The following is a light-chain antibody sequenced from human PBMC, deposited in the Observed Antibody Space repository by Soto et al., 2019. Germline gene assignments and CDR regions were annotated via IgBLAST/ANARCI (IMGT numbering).Light chain of an antibody. CDR1: TSNIGSNY. CDR2: TDN. V-gene: IGLV1-47*02. J-gene: IGLJ1*01. CDR3: SSYTSRTTYV. Sequence: QSVLTQPPSASGTPGQRVTISCSGSTSNIGSNYVYWYQHLPGTAPKLLIYTDNQRPSGVPDRFSGSKSGTSASLAISGLRSEDEADYYCSSYTSRTTYVFGTGTKLTVL.